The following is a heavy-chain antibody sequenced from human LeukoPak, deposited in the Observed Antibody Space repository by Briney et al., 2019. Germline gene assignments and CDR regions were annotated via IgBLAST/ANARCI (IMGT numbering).Heavy chain of an antibody. CDR2: IIPIFGTA. CDR3: ARVAGGMATMNFDY. CDR1: GGTFSSYA. J-gene: IGHJ4*02. D-gene: IGHD5-24*01. V-gene: IGHV1-69*05. Sequence: SVKVSCKPSGGTFSSYAISWVRQAPGQGLEWMGGIIPIFGTANYAQKFQGRVTITTDESTSTAYMELSSVRSEDTAVYYCARVAGGMATMNFDYWGQGTLVTVSS.